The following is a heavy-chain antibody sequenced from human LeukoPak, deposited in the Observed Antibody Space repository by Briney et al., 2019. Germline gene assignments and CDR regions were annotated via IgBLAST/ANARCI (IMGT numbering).Heavy chain of an antibody. CDR3: ARETSGIYSEY. Sequence: SETLSLTCTVSGVSISTGGYYWSWIRQLPGKGPEWIGYILKTGSTYYNPSLRSRITISVDTSKNQFSLNLTSVTAADTAVYYCARETSGIYSEYWGQGILVTASS. CDR2: ILKTGST. CDR1: GVSISTGGYY. J-gene: IGHJ4*02. V-gene: IGHV4-31*03. D-gene: IGHD1-26*01.